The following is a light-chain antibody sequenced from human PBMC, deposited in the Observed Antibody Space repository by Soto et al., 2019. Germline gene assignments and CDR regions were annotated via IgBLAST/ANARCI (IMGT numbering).Light chain of an antibody. V-gene: IGKV3-20*01. Sequence: DIVLTQSPATLSLSPWERATLSCRASQSVSNNYLAWYQQKPGQAPRLLIYGASSRATGIPARFSGSGSGTDFTLSISRLEPEDFAVYYCQRYDYSPWTFGQGTKVDIK. CDR2: GAS. J-gene: IGKJ1*01. CDR3: QRYDYSPWT. CDR1: QSVSNNY.